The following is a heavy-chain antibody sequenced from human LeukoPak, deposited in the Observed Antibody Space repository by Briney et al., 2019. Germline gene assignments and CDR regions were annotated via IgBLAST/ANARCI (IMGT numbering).Heavy chain of an antibody. CDR1: GFTFSSYG. V-gene: IGHV3-30*18. D-gene: IGHD4-11*01. CDR3: AKRLPYYFDY. Sequence: GGSLRLSCAASGFTFSSYGMHWVRQAPGKGLEWVAVISYDGSNKYYADSVKGRFTISRDNSKNTLYLQMNSLRAEDTAVYYCAKRLPYYFDYWGQGTLVTVSS. J-gene: IGHJ4*02. CDR2: ISYDGSNK.